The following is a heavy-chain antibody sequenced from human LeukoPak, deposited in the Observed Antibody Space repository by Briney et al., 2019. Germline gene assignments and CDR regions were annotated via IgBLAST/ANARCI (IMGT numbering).Heavy chain of an antibody. CDR3: VGGPGWVLDL. D-gene: IGHD1-26*01. CDR2: INNDESST. J-gene: IGHJ2*01. V-gene: IGHV3-74*01. Sequence: GGSLRLSCAASGFTFSSYWMHWVRQSPGKGLVWVSRINNDESSTSYADSVKGRFTISRDNAKNTLYLQMNGLKAEDTAVYHCVGGPGWVLDLWGRGTLVTVSS. CDR1: GFTFSSYW.